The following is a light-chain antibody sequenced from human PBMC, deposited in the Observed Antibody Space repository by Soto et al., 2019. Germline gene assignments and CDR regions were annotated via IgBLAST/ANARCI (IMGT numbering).Light chain of an antibody. CDR2: EVT. Sequence: QSALTQPASVSGSPGQSITISCTGTSSDVADYKYVSWYQQHPGKAPKALIAEVTKRPSGVSDRFSGSKSGNMASLTISGLQAEDEADYYCSSYTTNNTLVFGTGTKVTVL. CDR3: SSYTTNNTLV. CDR1: SSDVADYKY. V-gene: IGLV2-14*01. J-gene: IGLJ1*01.